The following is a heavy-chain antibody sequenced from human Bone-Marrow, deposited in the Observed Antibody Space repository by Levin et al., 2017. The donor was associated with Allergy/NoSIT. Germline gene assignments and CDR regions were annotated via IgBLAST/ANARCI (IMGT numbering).Heavy chain of an antibody. V-gene: IGHV1-18*01. CDR1: GYTFTTYG. Sequence: ASVKVSCKASGYTFTTYGLTWVRQAPGQGLEWMGWVSAYSGNTNYALNLQDRVTMTTDTATNTAYMELTSLRSDDTDIYYCARGHFPYYYYGMDVWGQGTTVVVSS. CDR3: ARGHFPYYYYGMDV. J-gene: IGHJ6*02. CDR2: VSAYSGNT.